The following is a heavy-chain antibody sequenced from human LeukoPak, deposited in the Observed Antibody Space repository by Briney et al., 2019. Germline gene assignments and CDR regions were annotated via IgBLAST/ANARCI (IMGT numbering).Heavy chain of an antibody. CDR2: ISYDGSNK. CDR3: AKAHIDY. CDR1: GFTFSSYG. J-gene: IGHJ4*02. V-gene: IGHV3-30*18. Sequence: PGRSLRLSCAASGFTFSSYGMHWVRQAPGKGLEWVAVISYDGSNKYYADSVKGRFTISRDNSKNTLYLQMNSLRAEDTAVYYCAKAHIDYWGQGTLVTVSS.